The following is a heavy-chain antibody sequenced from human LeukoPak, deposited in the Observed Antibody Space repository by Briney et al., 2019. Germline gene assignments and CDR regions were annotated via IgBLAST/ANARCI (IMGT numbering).Heavy chain of an antibody. V-gene: IGHV4-39*01. J-gene: IGHJ5*02. Sequence: SETLSLTCTVSGGSISSSSYYWGWIRQPPGKGLEWIGSIYYSGSTYYNPSLKSRITISVDTSKNQFSLKLSSVTAADTAVYYCARHGAFGASHNWFDPWGQGTLVTVSS. CDR2: IYYSGST. CDR1: GGSISSSSYY. CDR3: ARHGAFGASHNWFDP. D-gene: IGHD3-16*01.